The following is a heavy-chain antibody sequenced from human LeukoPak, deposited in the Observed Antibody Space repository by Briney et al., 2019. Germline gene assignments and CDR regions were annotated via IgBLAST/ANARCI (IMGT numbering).Heavy chain of an antibody. CDR3: ARKNDFEI. CDR1: GGSISSAH. V-gene: IGHV4-59*01. J-gene: IGHJ3*02. D-gene: IGHD2/OR15-2a*01. CDR2: IFYSGRT. Sequence: ASETLSLTCTVSGGSISSAHWNWIRQPPGKGLEWIGCIFYSGRTYYNPSLKSRLTISVDMSKSQFSLRLTSVTAAETAVYYCARKNDFEIWGQGTLVTVSS.